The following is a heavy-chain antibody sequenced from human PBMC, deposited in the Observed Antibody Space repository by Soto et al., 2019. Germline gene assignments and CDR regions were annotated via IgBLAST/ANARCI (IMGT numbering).Heavy chain of an antibody. V-gene: IGHV3-21*01. J-gene: IGHJ4*02. CDR1: GFTFSSYS. CDR2: ISSSSSYI. CDR3: ARVHYYDSSGFYL. Sequence: LRLSCAASGFTFSSYSMNWVRQAPGKGLEWVSSISSSSSYIYYGDSVKGRFTISRDNAKNSLYLQMNSLRAEDTATYYCARVHYYDSSGFYLWGQGILVTVSS. D-gene: IGHD3-22*01.